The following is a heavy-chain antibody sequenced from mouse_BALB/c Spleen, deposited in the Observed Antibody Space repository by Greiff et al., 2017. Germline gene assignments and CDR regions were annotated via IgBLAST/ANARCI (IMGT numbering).Heavy chain of an antibody. Sequence: DVKLVESGGGLVKPGGSLKLSCAASGFTFSSYAMSWVRQTPEKRLEWVASISSGGSTYYPDSVKGRFTISRDNARNILYLQMSSLRSEDTAMYYCERGPSITTATGAMDYWGQGTSVTVSS. V-gene: IGHV5-6-5*01. D-gene: IGHD1-2*01. CDR3: ERGPSITTATGAMDY. CDR2: ISSGGST. CDR1: GFTFSSYA. J-gene: IGHJ4*01.